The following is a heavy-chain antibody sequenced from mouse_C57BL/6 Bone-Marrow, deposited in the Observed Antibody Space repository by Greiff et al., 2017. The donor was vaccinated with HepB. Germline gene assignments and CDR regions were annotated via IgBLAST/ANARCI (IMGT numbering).Heavy chain of an antibody. Sequence: LQQSEGGLVQPGSSMKLSCTASGFTFSDYYMAWVRQVPEKGLEWVANINYDGSSTYYLDSLKSRFIISRDNAKNILYLQMSSLKSEDTATYYCAREDDGNYVAYWGQGTLVTVSA. CDR3: AREDDGNYVAY. J-gene: IGHJ3*01. D-gene: IGHD2-3*01. V-gene: IGHV5-16*01. CDR2: INYDGSST. CDR1: GFTFSDYY.